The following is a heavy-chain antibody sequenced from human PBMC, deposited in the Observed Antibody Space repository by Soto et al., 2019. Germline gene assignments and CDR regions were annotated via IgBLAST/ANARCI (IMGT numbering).Heavy chain of an antibody. V-gene: IGHV1-69*02. CDR3: ARGGGIENYYYYYMDV. Sequence: QVQLVQSGAEVKKPGSSVKVSCKASGGTFSSYTISWVRQAPGQGLEWMGRIIPILGIANYAQKFQGRVTMTADKSSRTADMKLSSRITEDTAVLYCARGGGIENYYYYYMDVWGKGTTVTVSS. J-gene: IGHJ6*03. D-gene: IGHD6-13*01. CDR1: GGTFSSYT. CDR2: IIPILGIA.